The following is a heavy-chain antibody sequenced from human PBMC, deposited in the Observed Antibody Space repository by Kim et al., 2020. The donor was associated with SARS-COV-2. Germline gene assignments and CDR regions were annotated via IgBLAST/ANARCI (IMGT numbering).Heavy chain of an antibody. D-gene: IGHD2-2*03. CDR3: ARGALDIVVVPAAMASTVIGGWRYYYYGMDV. Sequence: ASVKVSCKASGYTFTSYGISWVRQAPGQGLEWMGWISAYNGNTNYAQKLQGRVTMTTDTSTSTAYMELRSLRSDDTAVYYCARGALDIVVVPAAMASTVIGGWRYYYYGMDVWGQGTTVTVSS. V-gene: IGHV1-18*01. CDR2: ISAYNGNT. CDR1: GYTFTSYG. J-gene: IGHJ6*02.